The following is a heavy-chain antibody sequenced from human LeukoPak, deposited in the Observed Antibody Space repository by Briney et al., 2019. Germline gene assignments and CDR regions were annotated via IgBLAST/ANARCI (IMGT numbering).Heavy chain of an antibody. J-gene: IGHJ4*02. Sequence: ASVKVSCKASGYTFTSYGISWVRQAPGQGLEWMGWISAYNGNTNYAQKLQGRVTMTRDTSTSTVYMELSSLRSEDTAVYYCARGGPAVGATCDYWGQGTLVTVSS. CDR2: ISAYNGNT. D-gene: IGHD1-26*01. CDR1: GYTFTSYG. CDR3: ARGGPAVGATCDY. V-gene: IGHV1-18*01.